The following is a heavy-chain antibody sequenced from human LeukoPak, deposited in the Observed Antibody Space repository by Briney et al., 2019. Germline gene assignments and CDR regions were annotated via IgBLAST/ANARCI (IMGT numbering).Heavy chain of an antibody. Sequence: GGSLRLSWAASGFTFSSYWMSWFRKARGKGLEWVAVISYDGSNKYYADSVKGRFTISRDNSKNTLYLQMNSLRAEDTAVYYCARDLDSSYPFGFWGQGTLVTVSS. V-gene: IGHV3-30-3*01. CDR2: ISYDGSNK. J-gene: IGHJ4*02. CDR1: GFTFSSYW. D-gene: IGHD6-6*01. CDR3: ARDLDSSYPFGF.